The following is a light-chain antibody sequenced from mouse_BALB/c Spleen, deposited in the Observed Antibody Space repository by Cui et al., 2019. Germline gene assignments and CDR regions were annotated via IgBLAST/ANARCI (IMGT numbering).Light chain of an antibody. CDR2: WAS. J-gene: IGKJ5*01. Sequence: DIVMTQSLKFMSTTVGDRVSITCKASQDVGTAVAWYQQKPGQSPKLLIYWASTRHTGVPDRFTGSGSGTDFTLTISNVQSEDLADYFCQQYCSYPLTFGAGTKLELK. CDR3: QQYCSYPLT. CDR1: QDVGTA. V-gene: IGKV6-23*01.